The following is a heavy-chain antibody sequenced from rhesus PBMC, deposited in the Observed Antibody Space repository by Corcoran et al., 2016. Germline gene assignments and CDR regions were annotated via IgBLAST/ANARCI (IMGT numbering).Heavy chain of an antibody. D-gene: IGHD6-31*01. CDR1: GGSISGYY. Sequence: QVQLQESGPGLVKPSETLSLTCTVSGGSISGYYWNWIRQIQGKGLAWMANIHGSGTTTNYKPSLKSRVTLSVDTSKNQFSLKLTSVTAADTAVYYCARQTSGWAVTDVWGPGVLVTVSS. CDR3: ARQTSGWAVTDV. V-gene: IGHV4S11*01. J-gene: IGHJ5-1*01. CDR2: IHGSGTTT.